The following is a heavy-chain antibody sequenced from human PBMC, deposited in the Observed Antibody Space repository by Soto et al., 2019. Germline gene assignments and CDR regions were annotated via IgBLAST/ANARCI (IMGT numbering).Heavy chain of an antibody. D-gene: IGHD3-10*02. J-gene: IGHJ4*02. V-gene: IGHV3-48*02. CDR1: GFSVATCL. CDR3: AKGPHTNVGSTYYFES. Sequence: PGGPLKLSCVASGFSVATCLINWVRHTPVKRLELISYSSPRGDTIYYADSVEGRLTISRDNARNSLSLHMSSLRDEDSALYYCAKGPHTNVGSTYYFESWGQGVQVTGSS. CDR2: SSPRGDTI.